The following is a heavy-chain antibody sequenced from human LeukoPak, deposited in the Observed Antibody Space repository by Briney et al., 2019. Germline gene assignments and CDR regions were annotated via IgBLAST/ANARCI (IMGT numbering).Heavy chain of an antibody. CDR2: ISYDGSNK. CDR3: AKDHTYSGSSDY. V-gene: IGHV3-30*18. Sequence: PGGSLRLSRAASGFTFSSYGMHWVRQAPGKGLEWVAVISYDGSNKYYADSVKGRFTISRDNSKNTLYLQMNSLRAEDTAVYYCAKDHTYSGSSDYWGQGTLVTVSS. D-gene: IGHD1-26*01. CDR1: GFTFSSYG. J-gene: IGHJ4*02.